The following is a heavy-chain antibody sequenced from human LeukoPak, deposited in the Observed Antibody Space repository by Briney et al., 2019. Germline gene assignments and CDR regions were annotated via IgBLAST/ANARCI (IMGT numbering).Heavy chain of an antibody. V-gene: IGHV3-23*01. J-gene: IGHJ4*02. CDR2: ISGSGGST. D-gene: IGHD6-19*01. CDR3: AKDAQSSGWYYDYFDY. Sequence: PGGSLRLSCAASGFTFSSYAMSWVRQAPGKGLEWVSAISGSGGSTYYADSVKGRFTISRDNSKNTLYLQMNSLRAEDTAVYYCAKDAQSSGWYYDYFDYWGQGTLVTVSS. CDR1: GFTFSSYA.